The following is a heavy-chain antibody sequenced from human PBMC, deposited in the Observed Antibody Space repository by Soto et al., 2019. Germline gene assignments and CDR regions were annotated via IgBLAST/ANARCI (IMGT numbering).Heavy chain of an antibody. V-gene: IGHV3-48*02. Sequence: GGSLRLSCAASGFTFSSYSMNWVRQAPGKGLEWVSYISSSSSTIYYADSVKGRFTISRDNAKNSLYLQMNSLRDEDTAVYYCARGMYYYDSSGWAYWGQGTLVIVSS. CDR1: GFTFSSYS. D-gene: IGHD3-22*01. CDR3: ARGMYYYDSSGWAY. J-gene: IGHJ4*02. CDR2: ISSSSSTI.